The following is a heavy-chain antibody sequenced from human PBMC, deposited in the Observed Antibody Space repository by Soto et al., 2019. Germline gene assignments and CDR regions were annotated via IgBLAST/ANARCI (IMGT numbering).Heavy chain of an antibody. V-gene: IGHV4-30-4*01. J-gene: IGHJ4*02. Sequence: QVQLQESGPGLVKPSQTLSLTCTVSGGSISSGDHYWNWIRQPPGKGLEWIGYIFYSGSTYYNPSLGSRVTISVDTSKIQVSLKLSAVTAADTAVYYCARTSGSYSRYYFDYWGKGTLVAVAS. CDR3: ARTSGSYSRYYFDY. CDR2: IFYSGST. D-gene: IGHD6-6*01. CDR1: GGSISSGDHY.